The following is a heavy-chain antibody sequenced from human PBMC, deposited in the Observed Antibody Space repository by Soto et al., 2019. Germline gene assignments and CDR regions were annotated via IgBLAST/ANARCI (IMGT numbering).Heavy chain of an antibody. CDR1: GFIFSDYA. J-gene: IGHJ6*02. CDR2: ISGSGESI. V-gene: IGHV3-23*01. D-gene: IGHD5-18*01. Sequence: EVHLLESGGGLVQPGESLRLSCAAYGFIFSDYAMTWVRQAPGKGLEWVSGISGSGESIYYADSVEGRFTISRDNSKNPLYLQMNSLRGEDTAVYYCARDRHGSDGYTYYFYTLAVWGQGTTVTVSS. CDR3: ARDRHGSDGYTYYFYTLAV.